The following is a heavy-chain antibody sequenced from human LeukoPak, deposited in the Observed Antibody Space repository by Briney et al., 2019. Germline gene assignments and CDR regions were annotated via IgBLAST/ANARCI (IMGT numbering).Heavy chain of an antibody. CDR2: IYIGGTT. D-gene: IGHD3-10*02. J-gene: IGHJ4*02. CDR1: GFTLSSDY. Sequence: PGGSLRLSCAASGFTLSSDYMSWVRQAPGKGLEWISVIYIGGTTYYADSVKGRFTTSRDNSKNTLYLQMSSLRAEDTAVYYCARGSAVQGFDFWGQGTLVTVSS. V-gene: IGHV3-53*01. CDR3: ARGSAVQGFDF.